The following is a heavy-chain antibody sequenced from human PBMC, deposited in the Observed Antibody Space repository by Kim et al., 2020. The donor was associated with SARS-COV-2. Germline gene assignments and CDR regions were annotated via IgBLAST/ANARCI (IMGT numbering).Heavy chain of an antibody. D-gene: IGHD2-21*02. V-gene: IGHV3-23*01. J-gene: IGHJ4*02. Sequence: GGSLRLSCAASGFTFSSYAMNWVRQAPGKGLEWVSCVAHSGDTTFYGGSVKGRFTISRDSSKNTVHLQMNSLRAEDTAMYYCAKSSGDCYSSLDYWGQGTLLTVSS. CDR1: GFTFSSYA. CDR3: AKSSGDCYSSLDY. CDR2: VAHSGDTT.